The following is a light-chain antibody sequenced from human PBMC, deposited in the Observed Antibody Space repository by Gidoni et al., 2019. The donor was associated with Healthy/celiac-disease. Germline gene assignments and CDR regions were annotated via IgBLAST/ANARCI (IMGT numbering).Light chain of an antibody. CDR2: GAS. J-gene: IGKJ1*01. Sequence: EIVLTQSPGTLSLSPGERATLSCRASQSVSRSYLALFQQKPGQAPMLLIYGASSRATGIPDRFSGSGSGTDFTLTISRLEPEDFAVYYCQQYGSSPETFGQGTKVEIK. CDR1: QSVSRSY. V-gene: IGKV3-20*01. CDR3: QQYGSSPET.